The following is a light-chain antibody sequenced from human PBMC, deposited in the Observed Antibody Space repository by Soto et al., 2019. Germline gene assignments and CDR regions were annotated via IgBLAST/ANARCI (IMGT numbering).Light chain of an antibody. CDR1: SSDVGGYNY. CDR3: NSDTTSNTRRVG. CDR2: DVS. V-gene: IGLV2-14*01. J-gene: IGLJ1*01. Sequence: QSALTQPASVSGSPGQSITISCTGTSSDVGGYNYVSWYQQHPGKAPKFVIYDVSNRPSGVSTRFSGSKSGNTASLTISGLQAEDEPEYYCNSDTTSNTRRVGFATGTKVTVL.